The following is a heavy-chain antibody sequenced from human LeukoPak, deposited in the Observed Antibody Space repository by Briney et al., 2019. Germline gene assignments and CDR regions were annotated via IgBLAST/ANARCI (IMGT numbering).Heavy chain of an antibody. CDR2: VNRDGSET. CDR3: ARDPVEWELLLDY. Sequence: GGSLRLSCAASGFTFSNYWMTWVRQVPGRGPEWVANVNRDGSETYYLDSVKGRFTISKDNARNSVYLQMASLRVEDTAVYYCARDPVEWELLLDYWGQGTLVTVSS. V-gene: IGHV3-7*01. CDR1: GFTFSNYW. J-gene: IGHJ4*02. D-gene: IGHD1-26*01.